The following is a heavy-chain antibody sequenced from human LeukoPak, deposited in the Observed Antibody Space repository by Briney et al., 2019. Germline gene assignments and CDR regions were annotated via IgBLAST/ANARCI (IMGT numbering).Heavy chain of an antibody. CDR2: IWYDGSNK. D-gene: IGHD3-10*01. CDR1: GFTFSSYG. V-gene: IGHV3-33*03. J-gene: IGHJ4*02. CDR3: ARGGSLWFGESRFGY. Sequence: PGKSLRLSCAASGFTFSSYGMHWVRQAPGKGLEWVAIIWYDGSNKYCADSVKGRFTISRDNAKNSLYLQMNSLRAEDTAVYYCARGGSLWFGESRFGYWGQGILVTVSS.